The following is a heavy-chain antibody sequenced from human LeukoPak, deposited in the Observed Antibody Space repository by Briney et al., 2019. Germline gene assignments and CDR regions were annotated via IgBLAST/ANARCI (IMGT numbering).Heavy chain of an antibody. CDR3: ARQLRWDQYYFDY. CDR2: ISAYNGDT. D-gene: IGHD4-23*01. V-gene: IGHV1-18*01. Sequence: ASVKVSCKASGYTFTSYGFSWVRQAPGQGLEWMGWISAYNGDTKYALNLQGRVTMTTDTSTSTAYMELRSLRSDDTAVYYCARQLRWDQYYFDYWGQGALVTVSS. J-gene: IGHJ4*02. CDR1: GYTFTSYG.